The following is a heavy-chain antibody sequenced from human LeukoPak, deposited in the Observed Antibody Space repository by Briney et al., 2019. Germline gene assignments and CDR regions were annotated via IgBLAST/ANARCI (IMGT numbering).Heavy chain of an antibody. Sequence: SSETLSLTCTVSGGSISYYYWSWIRQSPGKGLEWIGYVYYSGTTNYNPSLKSRVTISVDTSKNQFSLQLRSVTTADTAVYYCAREDPQTRVPEGMDVWGQGTTVTVSS. V-gene: IGHV4-59*01. CDR1: GGSISYYY. CDR3: AREDPQTRVPEGMDV. J-gene: IGHJ6*02. CDR2: VYYSGTT. D-gene: IGHD4/OR15-4a*01.